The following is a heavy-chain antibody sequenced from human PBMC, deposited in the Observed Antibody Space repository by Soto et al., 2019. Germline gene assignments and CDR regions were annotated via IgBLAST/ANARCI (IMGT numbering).Heavy chain of an antibody. CDR2: IFSSGGT. D-gene: IGHD5-12*01. CDR1: GGSINTFY. CDR3: AREGSYSAYNFAHGIQLWSFDF. V-gene: IGHV4-4*07. J-gene: IGHJ4*02. Sequence: SETLSLTCTVSGGSINTFYWSWVRQPAGKGLEWIGRIFSSGGTSFNPSLESRVAMSVDTSKNHFSLNLSSVTAADMAVYYCAREGSYSAYNFAHGIQLWSFDFWGRGALVTVSS.